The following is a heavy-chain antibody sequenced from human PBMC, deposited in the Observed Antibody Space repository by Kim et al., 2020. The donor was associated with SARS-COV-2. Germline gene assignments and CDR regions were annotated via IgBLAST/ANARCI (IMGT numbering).Heavy chain of an antibody. CDR3: VRRLYCAGGACYWGPFDY. V-gene: IGHV5-51*01. CDR2: IYPGDSNT. J-gene: IGHJ4*02. Sequence: GESLKISCKASGHSFTNFWIGWVRQMPGKGLEWMGIIYPGDSNTRYSPSFQGQVTISADTSINTASLYWSSLKASDTAMYYCVRRLYCAGGACYWGPFDYWGQGTLVTVSS. CDR1: GHSFTNFW. D-gene: IGHD2-8*02.